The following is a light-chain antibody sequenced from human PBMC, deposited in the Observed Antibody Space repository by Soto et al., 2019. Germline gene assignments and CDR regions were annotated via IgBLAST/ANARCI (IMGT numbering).Light chain of an antibody. CDR2: HVS. V-gene: IGKV1-5*01. CDR3: QQYHNLRT. Sequence: DIQMSDSPSTLSAAGGDKITMTCRASQSISGWLAWYQQKPGKAPNLLIYHVSTLESGVPSRFSGSGSGTEFTLTISSLQPSDFATYYCQQYHNLRTFGQGTKVDI. J-gene: IGKJ1*01. CDR1: QSISGW.